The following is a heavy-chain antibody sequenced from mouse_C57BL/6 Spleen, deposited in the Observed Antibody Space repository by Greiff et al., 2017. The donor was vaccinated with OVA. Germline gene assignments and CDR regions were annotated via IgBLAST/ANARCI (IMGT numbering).Heavy chain of an antibody. Sequence: EVQLQQSGAELVRPGASVKLSCTASGFNIKDDYMHWVKQRPEQGLEWIGWIDPENGDTEYASKFQGKATITADTSSNTAYLQLSSLTSEDTAVYYCTAPGYAAYWGQGTLVTVSA. CDR2: IDPENGDT. D-gene: IGHD3-2*02. V-gene: IGHV14-4*01. J-gene: IGHJ3*01. CDR1: GFNIKDDY. CDR3: TAPGYAAY.